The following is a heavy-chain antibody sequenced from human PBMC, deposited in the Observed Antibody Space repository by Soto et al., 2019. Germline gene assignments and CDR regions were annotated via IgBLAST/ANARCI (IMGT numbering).Heavy chain of an antibody. J-gene: IGHJ5*02. D-gene: IGHD6-19*01. CDR2: IIPIFGTA. Sequence: QVQLVKSGAEVKKPGSSVKVSCKASGGTFSSYAISWVRQAPGQGLEWMGGIIPIFGTANYAQKFQGRVTITADESTSTGYMELSSLRSEDTAVYDCARDGIAVAGTIGWFDPWGQGTLVTVSS. V-gene: IGHV1-69*01. CDR3: ARDGIAVAGTIGWFDP. CDR1: GGTFSSYA.